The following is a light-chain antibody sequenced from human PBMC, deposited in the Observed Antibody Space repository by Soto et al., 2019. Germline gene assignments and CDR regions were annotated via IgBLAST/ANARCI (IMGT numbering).Light chain of an antibody. CDR3: FSFTTDWTHV. V-gene: IGLV2-14*01. CDR2: EVS. J-gene: IGLJ1*01. CDR1: SXDVGAYNY. Sequence: QSALTQPASVSGSPGQSITISCTGTSXDVGAYNYVSWFQQHPGKAPTLIISEVSNRPSGVSNRFSGSKSGNAASLTISGLQAEDEADYFCFSFTTDWTHVFGTGTKTTVL.